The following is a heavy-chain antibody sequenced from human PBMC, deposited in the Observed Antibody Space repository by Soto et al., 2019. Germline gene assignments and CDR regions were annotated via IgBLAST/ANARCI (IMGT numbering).Heavy chain of an antibody. J-gene: IGHJ5*02. Sequence: VLAGGSLRLSCAASGFTFSSYAMHWVRQAPGKGLEWVAVISYDGSNKYYADSVKGRFTISRDNSKNTLYLQMNSLRAEDTAVYYCARDGARRFLSKTRFDPWGQGTLVTVSS. CDR3: ARDGARRFLSKTRFDP. D-gene: IGHD3-3*01. CDR1: GFTFSSYA. CDR2: ISYDGSNK. V-gene: IGHV3-30-3*01.